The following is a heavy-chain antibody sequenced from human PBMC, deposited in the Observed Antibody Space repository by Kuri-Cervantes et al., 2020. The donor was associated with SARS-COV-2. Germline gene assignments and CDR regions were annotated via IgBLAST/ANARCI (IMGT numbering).Heavy chain of an antibody. Sequence: SETLSLTCTVSGASISSGNNYWSWIRQPPGKGLEWIGEINHSGSTNYNPSLKSRVTISVDTSKNQFSLKLSSVTAADTAVYYCARVRFSSGYYYYYGMDVWGQGTTVTVSS. J-gene: IGHJ6*02. CDR1: GASISSGNNY. CDR3: ARVRFSSGYYYYYGMDV. CDR2: INHSGST. V-gene: IGHV4-39*07. D-gene: IGHD3-22*01.